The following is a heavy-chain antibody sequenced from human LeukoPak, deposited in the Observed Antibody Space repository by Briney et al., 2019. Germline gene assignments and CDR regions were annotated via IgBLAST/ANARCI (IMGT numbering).Heavy chain of an antibody. Sequence: GSLRLSCAASGFTFSSYSMNWVRQAPGKGLEWIGSIYYSGSTYYNPSLKSRVTISVDTSKNQFSLKLSSVTAADTAVYYCARQTVGATSDYWGQGTLVIVSS. D-gene: IGHD1-26*01. CDR1: GFTFSSYSMN. CDR2: IYYSGST. CDR3: ARQTVGATSDY. J-gene: IGHJ4*02. V-gene: IGHV4-39*01.